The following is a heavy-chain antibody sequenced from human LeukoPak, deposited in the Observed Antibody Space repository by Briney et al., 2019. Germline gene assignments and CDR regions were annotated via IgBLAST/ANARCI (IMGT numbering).Heavy chain of an antibody. V-gene: IGHV4-59*01. CDR2: IYYSGST. Sequence: SETLSLTCTVSGGSISSYYWSWIRQPPGKGLEWIGYIYYSGSTNYNPSLKSRVTISVDTSKNQFSLKLSSVTAADTAVYYCARSYYDFPGWLDYWGQGTLVTVSS. CDR1: GGSISSYY. J-gene: IGHJ4*02. D-gene: IGHD3-3*01. CDR3: ARSYYDFPGWLDY.